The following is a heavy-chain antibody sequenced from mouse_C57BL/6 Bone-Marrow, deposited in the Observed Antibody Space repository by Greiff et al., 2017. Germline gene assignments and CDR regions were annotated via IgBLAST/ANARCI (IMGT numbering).Heavy chain of an antibody. J-gene: IGHJ1*03. CDR2: IYPGSGST. D-gene: IGHD2-1*01. Sequence: VQLQQPGAELVKPGASVKMSCKASGYTFPSYWITWVKQRPGHGLEWIGDIYPGSGSTNYNEKFKSKATLTVDTSSSTAYMQLSSLTSEDAAVYYCARKGDGNYYWYFDVWGTGTTVTVSS. CDR3: ARKGDGNYYWYFDV. CDR1: GYTFPSYW. V-gene: IGHV1-55*01.